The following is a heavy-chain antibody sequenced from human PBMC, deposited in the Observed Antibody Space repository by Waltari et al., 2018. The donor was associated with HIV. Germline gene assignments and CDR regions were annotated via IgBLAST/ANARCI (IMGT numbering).Heavy chain of an antibody. J-gene: IGHJ4*02. V-gene: IGHV3-23*01. Sequence: EAQLLESGGGLVQPGGSLRLSCAASGIVISSFRVTWVRQAPGKGLEWVPVSTGNGVSGCYAGSVKDPFTLCRDNSNNWLYLQMNILRGEVTAIYYCAKAYYFDSRAEFSKAPRYDYRGQGTLVTVSS. D-gene: IGHD3-22*01. CDR2: STGNGVSG. CDR1: GIVISSFR. CDR3: AKAYYFDSRAEFSKAPRYDY.